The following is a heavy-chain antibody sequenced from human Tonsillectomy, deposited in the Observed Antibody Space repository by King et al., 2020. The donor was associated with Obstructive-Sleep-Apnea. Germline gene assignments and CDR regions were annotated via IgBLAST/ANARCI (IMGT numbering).Heavy chain of an antibody. CDR3: ARGYHYDSSGFYSPFDY. CDR2: IFDIANN. V-gene: IGHV4-59*01. CDR1: GSSISSYY. D-gene: IGHD3-22*01. J-gene: IGHJ4*02. Sequence: QLQESGPGLVKPSETLSLTCTCSGSSISSYYWSWVRQPPGKALDGIGYIFDIANNYSNPSLKSRVTILADTPKKQFSLKLSSVTAADTAVYYCARGYHYDSSGFYSPFDYWGQGTLVTVSS.